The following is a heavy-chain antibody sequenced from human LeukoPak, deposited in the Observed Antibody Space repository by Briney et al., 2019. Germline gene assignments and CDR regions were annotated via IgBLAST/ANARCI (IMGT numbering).Heavy chain of an antibody. D-gene: IGHD5-24*01. CDR3: ARQGRRRDGYNYDYYYYMDV. Sequence: SETLSLTCTVSGYSISSDYYWAWIRQPPGKGLEWIGSIYHSGSTYYNPSLKSRVTQSVDTSKNQFSLKLSSVTAADTAVYYCARQGRRRDGYNYDYYYYMDVWGKGTTVTISS. V-gene: IGHV4-38-2*02. CDR1: GYSISSDYY. CDR2: IYHSGST. J-gene: IGHJ6*03.